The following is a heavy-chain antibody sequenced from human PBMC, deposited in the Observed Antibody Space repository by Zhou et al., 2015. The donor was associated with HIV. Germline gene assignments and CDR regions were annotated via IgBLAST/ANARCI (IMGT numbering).Heavy chain of an antibody. J-gene: IGHJ3*02. D-gene: IGHD3-22*01. V-gene: IGHV1-69*13. Sequence: QVQLVQSGAEVKKPGASVRVSCKASGYTFTNYGISWVRQAPGQGLEWMGWIIPIFGTANYAQKFQGRVTITADESTSTAYMELSSLRSEDTAVYYCARAAGTHDSSGYRGAFDIVGPRDKWYTVS. CDR2: IIPIFGTA. CDR3: ARAAGTHDSSGYRGAFDI. CDR1: GYTFTNYG.